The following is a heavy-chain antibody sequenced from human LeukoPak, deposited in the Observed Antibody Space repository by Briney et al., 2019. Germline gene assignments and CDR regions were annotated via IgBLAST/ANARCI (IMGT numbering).Heavy chain of an antibody. CDR1: GYTFTSYY. J-gene: IGHJ3*02. Sequence: ASVKVSRKPSGYTFTSYYMHWVRQAPGQGLEWMGIINPSGGSTSYAQKFQGRVTMTRDTSTSTVYMELSSLRSEDTAVYYCARGLIVHDAFDIWGQGTMVTVSS. CDR3: ARGLIVHDAFDI. D-gene: IGHD3-16*02. V-gene: IGHV1-46*01. CDR2: INPSGGST.